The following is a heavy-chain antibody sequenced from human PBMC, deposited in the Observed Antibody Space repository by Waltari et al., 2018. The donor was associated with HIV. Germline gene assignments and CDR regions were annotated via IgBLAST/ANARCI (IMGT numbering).Heavy chain of an antibody. Sequence: QLVESGGGNVRPGGSLRLSCEVFGFSVSDTYMSWVRQSQGRGLELGSLMYRDGVATYADSVKGRFTISRDNANNTVYLQMKRLRAEDTAVYYCAMAAERYQLSIIQYYYYYPMDVWGQGTTVTVSS. V-gene: IGHV3-66*01. CDR1: GFSVSDTY. CDR2: MYRDGVA. D-gene: IGHD2-2*01. J-gene: IGHJ6*02. CDR3: AMAAERYQLSIIQYYYYYPMDV.